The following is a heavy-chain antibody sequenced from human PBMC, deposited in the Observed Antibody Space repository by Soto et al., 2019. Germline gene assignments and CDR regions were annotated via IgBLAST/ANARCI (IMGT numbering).Heavy chain of an antibody. J-gene: IGHJ4*02. CDR2: ISDDGART. CDR3: TRGPRPSSVGTGAV. D-gene: IGHD2-2*01. Sequence: RRLSCVASGFVFEVYWMHWVRQVPGKGLEWVSRISDDGARTDYADSVRGRFTISRDNANNALYLQMNALRGEDTAVYFCTRGPRPSSVGTGAVWGRGVLVTVSS. CDR1: GFVFEVYW. V-gene: IGHV3-74*01.